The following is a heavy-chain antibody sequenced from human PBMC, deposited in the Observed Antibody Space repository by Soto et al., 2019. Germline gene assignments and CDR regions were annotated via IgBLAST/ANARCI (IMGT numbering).Heavy chain of an antibody. V-gene: IGHV1-18*01. Sequence: ASVKVSCKASGYTFTSYGISWVRQAPGQGLEWMGWISAYNGNTNYAQKLQGRVTMTTDTSTSTAYMELRSLRSDDTAVYYCARDDYGDYYYYGMDVWGQGTTVTVFS. D-gene: IGHD4-17*01. CDR1: GYTFTSYG. CDR2: ISAYNGNT. J-gene: IGHJ6*02. CDR3: ARDDYGDYYYYGMDV.